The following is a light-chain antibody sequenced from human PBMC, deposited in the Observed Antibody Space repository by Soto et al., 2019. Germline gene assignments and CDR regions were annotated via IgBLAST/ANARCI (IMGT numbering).Light chain of an antibody. V-gene: IGKV3-20*01. Sequence: EIVLTQSPGTLSLSPGERATLSCRASQSVSSSYLAWYQQKPGQAPRLLIYGASSRATGIPDTFSGSGSGTDFTLTISRLEPEDFAVYYCQHYGSSPWTFGQGTKVEIK. CDR1: QSVSSSY. J-gene: IGKJ1*01. CDR2: GAS. CDR3: QHYGSSPWT.